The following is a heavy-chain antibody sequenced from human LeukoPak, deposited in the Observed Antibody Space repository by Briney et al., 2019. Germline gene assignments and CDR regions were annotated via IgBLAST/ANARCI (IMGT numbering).Heavy chain of an antibody. CDR3: ARAEQQLVRSWYFDL. CDR1: GGSISSSNW. V-gene: IGHV4-4*02. J-gene: IGHJ2*01. D-gene: IGHD6-13*01. Sequence: SETLSLTCAVSGGSISSSNWWSWVRQPPGKGLEWIGEIYHSGSTNYNPSLKSRVTISVDKSKNQFSLKLSSVTAADTAVYYCARAEQQLVRSWYFDLWGRGTLVTVSS. CDR2: IYHSGST.